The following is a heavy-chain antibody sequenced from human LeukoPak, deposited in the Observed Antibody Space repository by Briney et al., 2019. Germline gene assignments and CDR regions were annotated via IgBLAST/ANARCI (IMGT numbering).Heavy chain of an antibody. Sequence: GGSLRLSCAASGFTFSDWYLSWIRQAPGKGLEWVSYISTSATSIYYADSVKGRFTISRDNAKNSLYLQMTSLRADDTAVYYCARGHYGLDVWGQGTTVTVPS. CDR3: ARGHYGLDV. CDR2: ISTSATSI. CDR1: GFTFSDWY. J-gene: IGHJ6*02. V-gene: IGHV3-11*01.